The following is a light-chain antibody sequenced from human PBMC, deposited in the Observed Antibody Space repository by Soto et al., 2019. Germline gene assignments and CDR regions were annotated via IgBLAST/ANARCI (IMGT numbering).Light chain of an antibody. J-gene: IGKJ3*01. CDR2: AAS. CDR1: QNIGYH. CDR3: QQSFSTPLFT. V-gene: IGKV1-39*01. Sequence: DIQMTQSASSLSASVGDGVSITCRASQNIGYHLNWYQQKAGKAPKLLIYAASNLHPGVLSRFSSSRSAADFSLTISSRQPEDFASYYCQQSFSTPLFTFGPGTKVEIK.